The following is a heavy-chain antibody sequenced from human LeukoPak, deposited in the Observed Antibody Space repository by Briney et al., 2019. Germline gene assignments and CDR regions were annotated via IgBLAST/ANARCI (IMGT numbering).Heavy chain of an antibody. D-gene: IGHD3-22*01. CDR3: ARALEEPLSGYYLYFDY. J-gene: IGHJ4*02. CDR2: IIPIFGTA. V-gene: IGHV1-69*13. CDR1: GGTFSSYA. Sequence: GASVKVSCKASGGTFSSYAISWMRQAPGQGLEWMGGIIPIFGTANYAQKFQGRVTITADESTSTAYMEMSSLRSEDTAVYYCARALEEPLSGYYLYFDYWGQGTLVTVSS.